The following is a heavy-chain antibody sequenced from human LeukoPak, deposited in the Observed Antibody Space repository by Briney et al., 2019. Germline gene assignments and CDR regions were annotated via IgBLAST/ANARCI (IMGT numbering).Heavy chain of an antibody. J-gene: IGHJ4*02. D-gene: IGHD6-13*01. Sequence: SETLSLTCTVSGGSISSSSYYWGWIRQPPGKGLEWIGSIYYSGSTYYNPSLKSRVTISVDTSKNQFSLKLSSVTAADTAVYYCARGLVLTAAAGFDYWGQGTLVTVSS. CDR1: GGSISSSSYY. V-gene: IGHV4-39*07. CDR3: ARGLVLTAAAGFDY. CDR2: IYYSGST.